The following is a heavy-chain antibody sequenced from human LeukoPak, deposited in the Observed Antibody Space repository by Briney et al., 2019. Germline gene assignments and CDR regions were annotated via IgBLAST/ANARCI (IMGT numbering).Heavy chain of an antibody. D-gene: IGHD6-13*01. CDR2: IYTSGST. Sequence: SETLSLTCTVSGGSISSYYWSWIRQPAGKGLEWIGRIYTSGSTDYNPSLKSRVTMSIDTSKNQFSLKLSSVTAADTAVYYCARGIAAADTRPFDYWGQGTLVTVSS. J-gene: IGHJ4*02. CDR1: GGSISSYY. V-gene: IGHV4-4*07. CDR3: ARGIAAADTRPFDY.